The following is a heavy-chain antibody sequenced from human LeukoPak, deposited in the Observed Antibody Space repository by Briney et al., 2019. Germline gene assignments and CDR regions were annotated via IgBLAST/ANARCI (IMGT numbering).Heavy chain of an antibody. J-gene: IGHJ4*02. D-gene: IGHD3-22*01. CDR2: IYYGGTT. CDR3: ARQRDYYDSSGQSDFDS. CDR1: GGSIRSSGYF. Sequence: SSETLSLTCSVSGGSIRSSGYFWGWIRQPPGKALEWIGSIYYGGTTYYNPSLKSRVTISVDTSKKQFSLKLSSVTAADTAFYYCARQRDYYDSSGQSDFDSWGQGALVTVSS. V-gene: IGHV4-39*01.